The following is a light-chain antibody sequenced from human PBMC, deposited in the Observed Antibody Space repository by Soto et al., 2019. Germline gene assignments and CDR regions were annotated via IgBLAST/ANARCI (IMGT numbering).Light chain of an antibody. Sequence: TQSPATLSLSTGERATLSCGASQSVSSSYLAWYQQKPGLAPRLLIFGASTRATGIPARFSGSGSGTEFTLTISSLQSEDLAIYYCQEYSDWPTWTFGQRTKADIK. CDR3: QEYSDWPTWT. J-gene: IGKJ1*01. CDR1: QSVSSSY. V-gene: IGKV3D-15*01. CDR2: GAS.